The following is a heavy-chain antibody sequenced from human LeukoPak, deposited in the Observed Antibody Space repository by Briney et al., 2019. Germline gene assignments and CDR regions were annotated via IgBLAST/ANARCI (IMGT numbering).Heavy chain of an antibody. CDR2: INGRGDST. CDR3: AKERQTGDYFTSDF. D-gene: IGHD4-17*01. Sequence: GGSLRLSCAASGFSFSTYTMNWVRQAPGKGLEWVSAINGRGDSTFYADSVKGQFTISRDNSKSAVYLQMNSLRADDTAVYYCAKERQTGDYFTSDFWGQGTLVTVSS. J-gene: IGHJ4*02. CDR1: GFSFSTYT. V-gene: IGHV3-23*01.